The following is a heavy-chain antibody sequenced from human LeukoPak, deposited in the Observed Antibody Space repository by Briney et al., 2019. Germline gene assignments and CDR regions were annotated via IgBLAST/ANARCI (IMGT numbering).Heavy chain of an antibody. Sequence: GGSLRLSCAASGFTFSSYSMNWVRQAPGKGLEWVSSISSSSSYIYYADSVKGRFTISRDNAKNSPYLQMNSLRAEDTAVYYCASTSPGDIVVVPAAIGYYYYYMDVWGKGTTVTVSS. CDR1: GFTFSSYS. D-gene: IGHD2-2*01. CDR3: ASTSPGDIVVVPAAIGYYYYYMDV. V-gene: IGHV3-21*01. CDR2: ISSSSSYI. J-gene: IGHJ6*03.